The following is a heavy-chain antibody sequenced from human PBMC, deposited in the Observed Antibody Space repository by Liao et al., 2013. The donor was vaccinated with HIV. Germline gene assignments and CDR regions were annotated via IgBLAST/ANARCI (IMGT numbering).Heavy chain of an antibody. CDR3: ARRGYYGSGLRVLGY. Sequence: QVQLQQWGAGLLKPSETLSLTCAVYGGSLSDYYWTWIRQSPGKGLEWIGDINDSGSINYNPSLQSRVTMTLETSKNHFFLILTSVTDADTAIYYCARRGYYGSGLRVLGYWGQGTLVTVSS. D-gene: IGHD3-10*01. CDR1: GGSLSDYY. J-gene: IGHJ4*02. V-gene: IGHV4-34*01. CDR2: INDSGSI.